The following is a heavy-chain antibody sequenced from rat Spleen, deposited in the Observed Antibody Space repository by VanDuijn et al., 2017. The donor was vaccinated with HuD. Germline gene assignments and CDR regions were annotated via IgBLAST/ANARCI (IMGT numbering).Heavy chain of an antibody. D-gene: IGHD1-6*01. V-gene: IGHV5-20*01. Sequence: EVQLVESDGGLVQPGRSLKLSCAASGFTFSDYYMAWARQAPTKGLEWVASTSSGGDKTYYPDSVKGRFRISRDNAKSILYLLMDSLNSEDTATYYCTTYADYATSPFAYWGRGALVTVSS. CDR1: GFTFSDYY. CDR2: TSSGGDKT. CDR3: TTYADYATSPFAY. J-gene: IGHJ3*01.